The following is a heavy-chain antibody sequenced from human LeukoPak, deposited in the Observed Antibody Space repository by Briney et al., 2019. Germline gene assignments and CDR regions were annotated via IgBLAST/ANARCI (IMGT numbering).Heavy chain of an antibody. V-gene: IGHV3-11*05. J-gene: IGHJ3*02. CDR1: GFTFSDYY. D-gene: IGHD2-15*01. Sequence: GGSLRVSCAASGFTFSDYYMNWIRQAPGKGLEWVSYISSSSTNTNYADSVKGRFTISRDNAKNSLYLQMNSLRAEDTAVYYCARDREYCSGGTCYSGAFDIWGQGTMVTVSS. CDR3: ARDREYCSGGTCYSGAFDI. CDR2: ISSSSTNT.